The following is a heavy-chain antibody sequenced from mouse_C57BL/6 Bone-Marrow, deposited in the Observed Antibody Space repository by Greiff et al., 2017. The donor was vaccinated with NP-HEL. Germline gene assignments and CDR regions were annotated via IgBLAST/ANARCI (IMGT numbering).Heavy chain of an antibody. CDR2: IDPSDSYT. V-gene: IGHV1-69*01. D-gene: IGHD1-1*01. CDR1: GYTFTSYW. J-gene: IGHJ4*01. Sequence: VKLQQPGAELVMPGASVKLSCKASGYTFTSYWMHWVKQRPGQGLEWIGEIDPSDSYTNYNQKFKGKSTLTVDKSSTTAYMQLSSLTSEDSAVYYCARERGYGSSCAMDYWGQGTSVTVSS. CDR3: ARERGYGSSCAMDY.